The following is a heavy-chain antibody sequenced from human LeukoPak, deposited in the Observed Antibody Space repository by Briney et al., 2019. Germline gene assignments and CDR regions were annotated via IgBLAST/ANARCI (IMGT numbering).Heavy chain of an antibody. CDR2: ISGSGGST. CDR3: ANPYYYDSSGYYSDY. V-gene: IGHV3-23*01. D-gene: IGHD3-22*01. J-gene: IGHJ4*02. CDR1: GFTFSSYA. Sequence: GGSLRLSCAASGFTFSSYAMSWVRQAPGKGLEWVSAISGSGGSTYYADSVKGRFTISRDNSKNTLYLQMNSLRAEDTAVYYCANPYYYDSSGYYSDYWGQGTLVTASS.